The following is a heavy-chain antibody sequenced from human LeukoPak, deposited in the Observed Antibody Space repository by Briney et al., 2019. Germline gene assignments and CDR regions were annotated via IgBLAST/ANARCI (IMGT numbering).Heavy chain of an antibody. CDR3: ARDFGIGSGPAGFDY. CDR2: ISAYNGNT. Sequence: ASVKVSCKASGYTFTSYGISWVRQAPGQGLEWMGWISAYNGNTNYTQKLQGRVTMTTDTSTSTAYMELRSLRSDDTAVYYCARDFGIGSGPAGFDYWGQGTLVTVSS. CDR1: GYTFTSYG. J-gene: IGHJ4*02. D-gene: IGHD2-15*01. V-gene: IGHV1-18*01.